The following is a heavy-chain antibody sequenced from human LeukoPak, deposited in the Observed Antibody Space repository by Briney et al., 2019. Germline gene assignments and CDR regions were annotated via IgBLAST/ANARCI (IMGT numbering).Heavy chain of an antibody. V-gene: IGHV1-2*02. Sequence: ASVKVSCKASGYTFTGYYMHWVRQAPGQGLEWMGWINPNSGGTNYAQKFQGRVTITRDTSISTAYMELSRLRSDDTAVYYCARDLDCSGGSCYLSHFDYWGQGTLVTVSS. CDR2: INPNSGGT. CDR1: GYTFTGYY. J-gene: IGHJ4*02. D-gene: IGHD2-15*01. CDR3: ARDLDCSGGSCYLSHFDY.